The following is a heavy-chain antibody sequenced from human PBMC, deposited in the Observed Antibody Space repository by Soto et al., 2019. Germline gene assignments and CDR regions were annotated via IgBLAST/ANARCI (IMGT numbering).Heavy chain of an antibody. CDR1: GFTFSSYA. J-gene: IGHJ4*02. CDR3: AAEDTAMGWLDY. CDR2: ISYDGSNK. V-gene: IGHV3-30-3*01. D-gene: IGHD5-18*01. Sequence: QVQLVESGGGVVQPWRSLRLSCAASGFTFSSYAMHWVRQAPGKGLEWVAVISYDGSNKYYADSVKGRFTISRDNSKNTLYLQMNSLRAEDTAVYYCAAEDTAMGWLDYWGQGTLVTVSS.